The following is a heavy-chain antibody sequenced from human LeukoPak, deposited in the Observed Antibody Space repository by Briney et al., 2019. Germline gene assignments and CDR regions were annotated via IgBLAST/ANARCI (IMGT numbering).Heavy chain of an antibody. CDR3: ARVAYYDILTGPDY. D-gene: IGHD3-9*01. J-gene: IGHJ4*02. CDR1: GYTFTGYY. Sequence: GASVKVSCKASGYTFTGYYMHWVRQAPGQGLEWMGWINPNSGGTNYAQKFQGRVTMTRDTSISTAYMELSRLRSDDTAVYYCARVAYYDILTGPDYWGQGTLVTVSS. CDR2: INPNSGGT. V-gene: IGHV1-2*02.